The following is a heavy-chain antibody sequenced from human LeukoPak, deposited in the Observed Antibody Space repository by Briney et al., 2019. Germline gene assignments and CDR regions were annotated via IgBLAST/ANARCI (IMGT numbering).Heavy chain of an antibody. J-gene: IGHJ5*02. D-gene: IGHD2-2*01. V-gene: IGHV1-2*02. CDR3: ARIPTVVVPAAQGVNWFDP. CDR1: GYTFTGYY. CDR2: INPNSGGT. Sequence: SVKVSCKASGYTFTGYYMHWVPQAPGQGLEWMGWINPNSGGTNYAQKFQGRVTMTRDTSISTAYMELSRLRSDDTSVFYCARIPTVVVPAAQGVNWFDPWGQRTLVTVS.